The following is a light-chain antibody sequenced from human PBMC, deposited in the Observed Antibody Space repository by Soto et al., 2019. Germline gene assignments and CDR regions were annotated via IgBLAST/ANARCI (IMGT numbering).Light chain of an antibody. CDR1: NSNIGSNT. V-gene: IGLV1-44*01. Sequence: QSVLTQPPSASGTPGQRVTISCSGSNSNIGSNTVNWYQQLPGTAPKLLIYSNNQRPSGVPDRFSGSKSGTSASLAISGLQSEDEADYYCAAWDDRLNDVVFGGGTKLTVL. CDR2: SNN. CDR3: AAWDDRLNDVV. J-gene: IGLJ2*01.